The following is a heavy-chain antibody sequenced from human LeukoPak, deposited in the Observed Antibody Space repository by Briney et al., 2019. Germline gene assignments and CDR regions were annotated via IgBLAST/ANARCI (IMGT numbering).Heavy chain of an antibody. D-gene: IGHD3-10*01. CDR2: MSGSGGAT. J-gene: IGHJ4*02. V-gene: IGHV3-23*01. CDR3: ARGGVDYYGSGTYYLMYYFDY. CDR1: GFTFNTYG. Sequence: GGSLRLSCAPSGFTFNTYGMSWVRQAPGKGVEWVSGMSGSGGATYYAGSVQGRFTISRDDPHNTLYLQMNSLRAEDTAVYFCARGGVDYYGSGTYYLMYYFDYWGQGALVTVSS.